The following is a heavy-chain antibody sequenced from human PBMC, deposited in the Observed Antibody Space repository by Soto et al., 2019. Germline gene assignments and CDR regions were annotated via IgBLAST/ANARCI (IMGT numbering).Heavy chain of an antibody. V-gene: IGHV3-49*03. D-gene: IGHD2-2*01. Sequence: GGSLRLACTASGFTLGDYAMSWFCQAPGKGLEWVGFIRSKAYGGTTEYAASVKGRFTISRDDSKSIAYLQMNSLKTEDTAVYYCTRDRCSSTSCYAGYYYYYYMDVWGKGTTVTVS. J-gene: IGHJ6*03. CDR3: TRDRCSSTSCYAGYYYYYYMDV. CDR2: IRSKAYGGTT. CDR1: GFTLGDYA.